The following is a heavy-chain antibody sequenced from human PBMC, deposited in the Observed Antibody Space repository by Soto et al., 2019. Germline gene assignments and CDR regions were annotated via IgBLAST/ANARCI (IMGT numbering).Heavy chain of an antibody. J-gene: IGHJ6*02. V-gene: IGHV3-15*07. CDR1: GFTFSNAW. CDR3: TTRTPKRGYYYYGMDV. Sequence: EVQLVESGGGLVKPGGSLRLSCAASGFTFSNAWMNWVRQAPGKGLEWVGRIKSKTDGGTTDYAAPVKGRFTISRDDSKNTLYLQMNCLKTEDTAVYYCTTRTPKRGYYYYGMDVWGQGTTVTVSS. CDR2: IKSKTDGGTT. D-gene: IGHD3-16*01.